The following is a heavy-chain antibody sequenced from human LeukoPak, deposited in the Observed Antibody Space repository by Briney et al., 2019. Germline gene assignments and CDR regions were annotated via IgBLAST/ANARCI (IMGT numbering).Heavy chain of an antibody. CDR1: GGSISSSSYY. Sequence: KSSETLSLTCTVSGGSISSSSYYWGWIRQPPGKGLEWIGSIYYSGSTYYNPSLKSRVTISVDTSKNQFSLKLSSVTAADTAVYYCARGLGSHYYMDVWGKGTTVTISS. J-gene: IGHJ6*03. CDR3: ARGLGSHYYMDV. CDR2: IYYSGST. D-gene: IGHD5-12*01. V-gene: IGHV4-39*07.